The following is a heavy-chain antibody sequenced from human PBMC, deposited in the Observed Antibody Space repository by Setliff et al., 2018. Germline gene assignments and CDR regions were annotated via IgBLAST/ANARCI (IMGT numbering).Heavy chain of an antibody. D-gene: IGHD6-6*01. CDR2: VYWDGDQ. Sequence: SGPTLVNPTQTLTLTCTFSGFSLNTSGMRVSWIRQPPGKALEWLALVYWDGDQRYSPSLNSRLSITKDSSKSQVFLTMTNMDPVDTATYYCALRRGNEWHLVRWFDPWGPGIQVTVSS. J-gene: IGHJ5*02. CDR3: ALRRGNEWHLVRWFDP. CDR1: GFSLNTSGMR. V-gene: IGHV2-5*08.